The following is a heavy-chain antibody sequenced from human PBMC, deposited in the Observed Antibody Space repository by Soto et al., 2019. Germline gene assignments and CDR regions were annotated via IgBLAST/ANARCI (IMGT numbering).Heavy chain of an antibody. J-gene: IGHJ5*02. V-gene: IGHV5-51*01. Sequence: PGESLKISCKGSGYSFTSYWIGWVRQMPGKGLEWMGIIYPGDSDTRYSPSFQGQVTISAAKSISTAYLHWRSLKVSDTAMYYCARHGGYCSRTSCYSNWFDPWGQGTLVIVSS. CDR2: IYPGDSDT. D-gene: IGHD2-2*01. CDR1: GYSFTSYW. CDR3: ARHGGYCSRTSCYSNWFDP.